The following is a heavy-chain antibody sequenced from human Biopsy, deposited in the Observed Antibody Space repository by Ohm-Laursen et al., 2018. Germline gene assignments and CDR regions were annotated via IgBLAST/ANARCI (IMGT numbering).Heavy chain of an antibody. V-gene: IGHV1-8*01. CDR3: ARWETTLGRSLGS. Sequence: ASVKVSCKASGYTFTSHDINWVRQAPGQGLEWMGWMSPNTGNTVYAQRFQDRVTMTSDTSTGTAYMGLTSLTSDDTAVYFCARWETTLGRSLGSWGQGTLIAVSS. J-gene: IGHJ4*02. CDR2: MSPNTGNT. CDR1: GYTFTSHD. D-gene: IGHD1-26*01.